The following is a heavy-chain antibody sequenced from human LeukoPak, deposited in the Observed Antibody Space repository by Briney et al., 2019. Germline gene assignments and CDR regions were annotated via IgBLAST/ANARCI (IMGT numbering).Heavy chain of an antibody. CDR3: ARDTYYYDSSGYHIMDY. Sequence: GGSLRLSCAASGFIFSSYAMSWVRQAPGKGLEWVSYISSSGSTIYYADSVKGRFTISRDNAKNSLYLQMNSLRAEDTAVYYCARDTYYYDSSGYHIMDYWGQGTLVTVSS. V-gene: IGHV3-48*03. D-gene: IGHD3-22*01. CDR1: GFIFSSYA. J-gene: IGHJ4*02. CDR2: ISSSGSTI.